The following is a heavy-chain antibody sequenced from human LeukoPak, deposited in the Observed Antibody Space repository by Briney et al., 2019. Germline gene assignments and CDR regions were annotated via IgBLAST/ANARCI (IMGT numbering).Heavy chain of an antibody. J-gene: IGHJ4*02. D-gene: IGHD4-17*01. V-gene: IGHV4-34*01. Sequence: SETLSLTCAVYGGSFSGYYWSWIRQPPGKGLEWIGEINHSGSTNYNPSLKSRVTISVDTSKNQISLKLSSVTAADTAVYYCARGRYGDYPPFDYWGQGTLVTVSS. CDR3: ARGRYGDYPPFDY. CDR2: INHSGST. CDR1: GGSFSGYY.